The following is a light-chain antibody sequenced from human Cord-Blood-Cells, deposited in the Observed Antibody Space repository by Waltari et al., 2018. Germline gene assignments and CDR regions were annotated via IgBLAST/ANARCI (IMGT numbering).Light chain of an antibody. V-gene: IGKV3-11*01. Sequence: ELVLTQSPATLYLSPGERATLSCRASQSVSSYLAWYQQKPGQAPRRLIYDASNRATGIPARFSGSGSGTDFTLTISSLEPEDFAVYYCQQRSNWPGTFGQGTKVEIK. CDR1: QSVSSY. CDR2: DAS. CDR3: QQRSNWPGT. J-gene: IGKJ1*01.